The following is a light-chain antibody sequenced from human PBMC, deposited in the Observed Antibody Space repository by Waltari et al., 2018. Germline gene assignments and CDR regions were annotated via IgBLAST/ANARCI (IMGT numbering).Light chain of an antibody. CDR2: DVS. Sequence: QSALTQPASVFGSPGQSITISCTGTSRAVGGYNYVSWYQQHPGKAPKLLIFDVSYRPSGVSDRFSGSKSGNTASLTISGLQAEDESDYYCCSFTSRSTWVFGGGTKLTVL. V-gene: IGLV2-14*01. J-gene: IGLJ3*02. CDR3: CSFTSRSTWV. CDR1: SRAVGGYNY.